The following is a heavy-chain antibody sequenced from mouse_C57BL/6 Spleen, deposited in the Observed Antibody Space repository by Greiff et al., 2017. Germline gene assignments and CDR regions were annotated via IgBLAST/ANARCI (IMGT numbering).Heavy chain of an antibody. Sequence: QVQLQQPGTELVKPGASVKLSCKASGYTFTSYWMNWVKQRPGKGLEWIGQIYPGDGDTNYNGKFKGKATLTADKSSSTAYMQLSSLTSEDSAVYFCARSDGDWYFDVWGTGTTVTVSS. D-gene: IGHD1-1*01. CDR3: ARSDGDWYFDV. CDR2: IYPGDGDT. CDR1: GYTFTSYW. J-gene: IGHJ1*03. V-gene: IGHV1-80*01.